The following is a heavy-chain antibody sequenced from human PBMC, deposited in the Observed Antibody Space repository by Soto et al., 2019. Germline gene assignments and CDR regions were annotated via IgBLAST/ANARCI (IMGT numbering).Heavy chain of an antibody. Sequence: GGSLRLSCAASGFTFSNYAIHWVRRAPGKGLEWVAVIWHDASKKYYIDSVEGRFTISRDNSKNALYLQMNSLRAEDTAVYYCARDPRIYGARGVFDIWGQGTMVTVSS. D-gene: IGHD4-17*01. CDR1: GFTFSNYA. V-gene: IGHV3-33*01. CDR2: IWHDASKK. CDR3: ARDPRIYGARGVFDI. J-gene: IGHJ3*02.